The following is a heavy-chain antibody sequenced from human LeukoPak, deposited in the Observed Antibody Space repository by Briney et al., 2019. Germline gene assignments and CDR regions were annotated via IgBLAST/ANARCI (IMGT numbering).Heavy chain of an antibody. CDR1: GFTVSSNY. D-gene: IGHD2-2*01. CDR2: IYSGGST. V-gene: IGHV3-53*01. J-gene: IGHJ4*02. CDR3: ARDYGGAQLDY. Sequence: GGSLRLSCAASGFTVSSNYMSWVRQAPGKGLEWVSVIYSGGSTYYAASVKGRFTISRDNAKNTLYLQMERLRAEDAAVYYCARDYGGAQLDYWGQGTLVTVS.